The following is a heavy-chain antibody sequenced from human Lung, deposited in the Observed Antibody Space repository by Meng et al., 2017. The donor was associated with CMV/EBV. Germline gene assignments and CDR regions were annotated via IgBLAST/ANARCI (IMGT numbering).Heavy chain of an antibody. CDR2: INPNSGGT. J-gene: IGHJ4*02. CDR3: ARGGKMDY. D-gene: IGHD4-23*01. V-gene: IGHV1-2*02. CDR1: GYTFTGYY. Sequence: SVTVSCTASGYTFTGYYIYWVRQAPGQGLEWMGWINPNSGGTNSAQKFQGRVTMTKDTSISTAYMELSRLRYDDTAVYYCARGGKMDYWGQGTLVTVSS.